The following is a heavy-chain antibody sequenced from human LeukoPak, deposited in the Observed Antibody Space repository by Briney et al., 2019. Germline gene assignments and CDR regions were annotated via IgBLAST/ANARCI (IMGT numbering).Heavy chain of an antibody. J-gene: IGHJ4*02. CDR2: INPNSGGT. CDR1: GYTFTDYY. Sequence: GASVKVSCKASGYTFTDYYMNWVRQAPGQGLEWMGWINPNSGGTNYAQKFQGRVTMTRDTSISTAYMELSRLRSDDTAVYYCARDALYTIFGAGGYWGQGTLVTVSS. V-gene: IGHV1-2*02. D-gene: IGHD3-3*01. CDR3: ARDALYTIFGAGGY.